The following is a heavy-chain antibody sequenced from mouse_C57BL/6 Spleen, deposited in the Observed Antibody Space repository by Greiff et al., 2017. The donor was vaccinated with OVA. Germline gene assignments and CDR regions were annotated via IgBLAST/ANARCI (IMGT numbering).Heavy chain of an antibody. Sequence: EVKLMESGGGLVQPKGSLKLSCAASGSSFNTYAMNWVRQAPGKGLEWVARIRSKSNNYATYYADSVKDRFTISRDDSESMLYLQMNNLKTEDTAMYYCVRQGDGNWGFAYWGQGTLVTVSA. CDR1: GSSFNTYA. CDR2: IRSKSNNYAT. D-gene: IGHD4-1*01. CDR3: VRQGDGNWGFAY. J-gene: IGHJ3*01. V-gene: IGHV10-1*01.